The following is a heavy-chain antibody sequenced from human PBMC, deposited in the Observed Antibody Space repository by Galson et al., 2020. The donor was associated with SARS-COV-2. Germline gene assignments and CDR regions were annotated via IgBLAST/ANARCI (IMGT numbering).Heavy chain of an antibody. D-gene: IGHD4-17*01. V-gene: IGHV3-30*18. CDR3: AKDAYGDSLVSRGLGYYYYYYGMDV. J-gene: IGHJ6*02. CDR1: GFTFSSYG. CDR2: ISYDGSNK. Sequence: GESLKISCAASGFTFSSYGMHWVRQAPGKGLEWVAVISYDGSNKYYADSVKGRFTISRDNSKNTLYLRMNSLRAEDTAVYYCAKDAYGDSLVSRGLGYYYYYYGMDVWGQGTTVTVSS.